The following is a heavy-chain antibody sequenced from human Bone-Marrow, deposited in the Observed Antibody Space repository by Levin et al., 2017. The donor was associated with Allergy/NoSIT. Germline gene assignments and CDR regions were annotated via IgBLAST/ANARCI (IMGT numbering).Heavy chain of an antibody. D-gene: IGHD2-15*01. CDR2: ISSSSSYI. J-gene: IGHJ6*03. Sequence: GGSLRLSCAASGFTFSSYSMNWVRQAPGKGLEWVSSISSSSSYIYYADSVKGRFTISRDNAKNSLYLQMNSLRAEDTAVYYCAVARYCSGGSCYTEDYYYYYYMDVWGKGTTVTVSS. CDR1: GFTFSSYS. V-gene: IGHV3-21*01. CDR3: AVARYCSGGSCYTEDYYYYYYMDV.